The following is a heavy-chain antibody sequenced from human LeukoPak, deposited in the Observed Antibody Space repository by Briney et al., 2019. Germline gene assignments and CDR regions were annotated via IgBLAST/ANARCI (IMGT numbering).Heavy chain of an antibody. CDR1: GGSFRGYY. D-gene: IGHD3-9*01. CDR3: ARGAPPRVRYFDWLSRHAFDI. V-gene: IGHV4-34*01. Sequence: SETLSLTCAVYGGSFRGYYWSWIRQPPGKGLEWIGEINHSGSTNYNPSLKSRVTISVDTSKNQFSLKLSSVTAADTAVYYCARGAPPRVRYFDWLSRHAFDIWGQGTMVTVSS. J-gene: IGHJ3*02. CDR2: INHSGST.